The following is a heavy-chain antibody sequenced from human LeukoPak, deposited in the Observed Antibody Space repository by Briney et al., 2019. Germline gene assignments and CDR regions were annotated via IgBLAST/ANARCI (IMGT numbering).Heavy chain of an antibody. CDR2: INHSGST. J-gene: IGHJ6*02. CDR1: GGSFSGYY. Sequence: SETLSLTCAVYGGSFSGYYWSWIRQPPGKGLEWIGEINHSGSTNYNPSLKSRVTISVDTSKNQFSLKLSSVTAADTAVYYCAGLRYGSGSYYYYGMDVRGQGTTVTVSS. V-gene: IGHV4-34*01. D-gene: IGHD3-10*01. CDR3: AGLRYGSGSYYYYGMDV.